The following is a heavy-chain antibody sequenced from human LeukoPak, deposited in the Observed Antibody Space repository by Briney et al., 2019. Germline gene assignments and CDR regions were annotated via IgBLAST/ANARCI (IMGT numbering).Heavy chain of an antibody. CDR3: AELGITMIGGV. D-gene: IGHD3-10*02. Sequence: PGGSLRLSCAASGFTFSSYAMSWVRQAPGKGLAWVSAISGSGGSTYYADSVKGRFTISRDNAKNSLYLQMNSLRAEDTAVYYCAELGITMIGGVWGKGTTVTISS. V-gene: IGHV3-23*01. CDR2: ISGSGGST. CDR1: GFTFSSYA. J-gene: IGHJ6*04.